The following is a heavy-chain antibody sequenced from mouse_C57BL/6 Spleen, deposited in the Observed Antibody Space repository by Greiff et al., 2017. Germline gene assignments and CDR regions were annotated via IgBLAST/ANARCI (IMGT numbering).Heavy chain of an antibody. D-gene: IGHD2-4*01. CDR2: IDPANGNT. CDR3: ARDYGRDYYAVDD. CDR1: GFNIKNTY. V-gene: IGHV14-3*01. Sequence: VQLQQPGAELVKPGASVKMSCKASGFNIKNTYMHWVKQRPEQGLEWIGRIDPANGNTKYAPKFKGKATITADTSSSTAYLQLSSLTSEDTAVYYCARDYGRDYYAVDDWGQGTSVTVSS. J-gene: IGHJ4*01.